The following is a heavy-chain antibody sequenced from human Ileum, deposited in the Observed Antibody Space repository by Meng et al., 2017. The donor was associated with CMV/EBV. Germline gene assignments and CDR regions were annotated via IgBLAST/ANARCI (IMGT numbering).Heavy chain of an antibody. J-gene: IGHJ5*02. V-gene: IGHV1-2*02. CDR3: ARRGLWFGDGFDP. CDR2: INPNSGGT. Sequence: ASVKVSCKASGYTFTGYYMHWVRQAPGQGLEWMGWINPNSGGTNYAQKFQGGVTMTRDTSISTAYMELSRLRSDDTAVYYCARRGLWFGDGFDPWGQGTLVTVSS. D-gene: IGHD3-10*01. CDR1: GYTFTGYY.